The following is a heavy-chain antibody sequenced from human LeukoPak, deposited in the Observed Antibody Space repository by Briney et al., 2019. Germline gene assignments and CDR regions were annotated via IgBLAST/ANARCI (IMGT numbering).Heavy chain of an antibody. J-gene: IGHJ5*02. CDR2: ISYSGSA. CDR3: ATEAECSGGSCYSYGWFDP. Sequence: SETLSLTCSDSGGSVRSSLNKWSWIRQPPGKGLEWIGEISYSGSASYNPSLRSRVTISIDTSTNQFSLTLDSVTAADTAVYYCATEAECSGGSCYSYGWFDPWGQGTQVIVSS. V-gene: IGHV4-61*01. D-gene: IGHD2-15*01. CDR1: GGSVRSSLNK.